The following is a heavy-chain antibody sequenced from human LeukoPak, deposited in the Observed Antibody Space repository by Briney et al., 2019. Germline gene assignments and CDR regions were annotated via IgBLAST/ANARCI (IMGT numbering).Heavy chain of an antibody. Sequence: GGSLRLSCAASGFTFSSYTMNWVRQAPGKGLEWVSSISTSSSYIYYADSVKGRFTISRDNAMNSLYLQMNGLRAEDTAVYFCARESGQDYWGQGTLVTASS. CDR3: ARESGQDY. V-gene: IGHV3-21*01. CDR2: ISTSSSYI. CDR1: GFTFSSYT. D-gene: IGHD3-3*01. J-gene: IGHJ4*02.